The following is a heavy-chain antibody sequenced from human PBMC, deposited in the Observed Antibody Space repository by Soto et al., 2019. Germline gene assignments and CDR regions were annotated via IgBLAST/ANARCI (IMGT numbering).Heavy chain of an antibody. CDR1: GFTFSNYD. J-gene: IGHJ4*02. Sequence: QVQLVESGGGVVQPGRSLRLSCAASGFTFSNYDMHWVRQAPGKGLEWVSSIAYDGMNVYYTDSVKGRFTLTRDNSKNTLYLQMNSMRPEDAAVYYCATGLTYSSSSGYSWGKGTLVTVSS. D-gene: IGHD6-6*01. CDR2: IAYDGMNV. V-gene: IGHV3-30*03. CDR3: ATGLTYSSSSGYS.